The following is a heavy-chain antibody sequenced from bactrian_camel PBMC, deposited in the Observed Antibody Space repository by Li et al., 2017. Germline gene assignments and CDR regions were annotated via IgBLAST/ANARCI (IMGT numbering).Heavy chain of an antibody. CDR1: GFTFSSYG. Sequence: VQLVESGGGFVQPGGSLRLSCAASGFTFSSYGMTWVRQAPGKGLEWVSAIDSIGSSTYYADSVKGRFTISQDNTRNTVALQMTSLKPEDTALYYCAAGRYGGVWNVGAYSDWGQGTQVTVS. V-gene: IGHV3S40*01. CDR2: IDSIGSST. CDR3: AAGRYGGVWNVGAYSD. D-gene: IGHD4*01. J-gene: IGHJ4*01.